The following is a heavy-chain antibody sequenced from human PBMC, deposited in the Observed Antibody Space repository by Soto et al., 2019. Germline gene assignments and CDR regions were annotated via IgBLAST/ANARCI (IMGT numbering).Heavy chain of an antibody. CDR1: GGTFSSYA. Sequence: QVQLVQSGAEVKKPGSSVKVSCKASGGTFSSYAISWVRQAPGQGLEWMGGIMPIFGTANYAQKFQGRVTITADESTSTAYVEPSSVRSEVRALYYCARPIVGSNAFDDWGHGTLGTVSS. D-gene: IGHD6-13*01. CDR2: IMPIFGTA. V-gene: IGHV1-69*01. J-gene: IGHJ4*01. CDR3: ARPIVGSNAFDD.